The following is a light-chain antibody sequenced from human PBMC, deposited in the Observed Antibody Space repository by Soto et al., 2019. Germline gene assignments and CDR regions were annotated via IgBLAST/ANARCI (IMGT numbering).Light chain of an antibody. CDR3: QQSYSTPT. Sequence: DIQMTQSPSSLSASVGDRVTITCRASQSISSYLNWYQQKPGKAPKLLIYAASSLQSGVPSRFIGRGSGTDFTLTISSLQPEDFATYYCQQSYSTPTFGQGTKLEIK. CDR2: AAS. CDR1: QSISSY. V-gene: IGKV1-39*01. J-gene: IGKJ2*01.